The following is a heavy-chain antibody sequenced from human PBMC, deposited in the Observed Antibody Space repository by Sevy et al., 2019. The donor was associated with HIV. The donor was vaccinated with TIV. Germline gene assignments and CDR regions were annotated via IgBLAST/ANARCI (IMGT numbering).Heavy chain of an antibody. CDR2: MNQDGTER. V-gene: IGHV3-7*01. CDR3: VREGLGGFSYSLDC. J-gene: IGHJ4*02. Sequence: GGSLRLSCAASGFSFSTYWMTWVRQAPGKGLEWVASMNQDGTERDYVDSVKGRFTISRDNTKTSLFLQMNSLSAVDTGVYYCVREGLGGFSYSLDCWGQGTLVTVSS. CDR1: GFSFSTYW. D-gene: IGHD3-16*01.